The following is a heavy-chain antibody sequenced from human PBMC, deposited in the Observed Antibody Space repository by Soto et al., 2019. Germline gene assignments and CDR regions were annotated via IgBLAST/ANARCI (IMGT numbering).Heavy chain of an antibody. V-gene: IGHV3-33*01. Sequence: QVQLVESGGGVVQPGRSLRLSCAASGFTFSSYGMHWVRQAPGKGLEWVAVIWYDGSNKYYADSVKGRFTISRDNSKNTLYLKMNSLRAEDTAVYYWAREREYSSSSVLPYTWFDPWGQGTLVTVSS. D-gene: IGHD6-6*01. CDR3: AREREYSSSSVLPYTWFDP. CDR1: GFTFSSYG. J-gene: IGHJ5*02. CDR2: IWYDGSNK.